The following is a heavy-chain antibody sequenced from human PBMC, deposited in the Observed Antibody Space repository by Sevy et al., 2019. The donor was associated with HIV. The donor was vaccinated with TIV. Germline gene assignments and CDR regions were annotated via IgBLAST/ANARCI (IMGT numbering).Heavy chain of an antibody. J-gene: IGHJ4*02. D-gene: IGHD3-16*02. V-gene: IGHV3-48*02. CDR1: GFTFSNYS. CDR2: ISSSSTTI. Sequence: GGSLRLSCAASGFTFSNYSMNWVRQAPGKGLEGVSYISSSSTTIYYADSVKGRFTISRVNAKNSRYLQMNSVSDDYTAVYYCAGSGGLRYWGQGTLVTVSS. CDR3: AGSGGLRY.